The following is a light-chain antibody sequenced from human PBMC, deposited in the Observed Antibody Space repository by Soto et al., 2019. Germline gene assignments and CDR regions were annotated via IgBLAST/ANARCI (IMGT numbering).Light chain of an antibody. CDR3: QQYNNWPRT. J-gene: IGKJ1*01. CDR2: GAS. CDR1: QSVSSN. Sequence: EIVMTQSPAILSVSPGERATLSCMASQSVSSNLAWYQQKPGQAPRLLIYGASTRATGIPARFSGSGSGTEFTLTISSLQSEDFAVYYCQQYNNWPRTFGQGTKVEIK. V-gene: IGKV3-15*01.